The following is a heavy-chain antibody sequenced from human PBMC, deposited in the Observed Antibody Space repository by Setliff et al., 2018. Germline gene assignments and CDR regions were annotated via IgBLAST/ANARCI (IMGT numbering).Heavy chain of an antibody. V-gene: IGHV4-38-2*02. CDR3: ARHLWGRYMAESSDYFDY. CDR2: FFHTGNT. CDR1: GYSISSGYC. D-gene: IGHD3-3*02. J-gene: IGHJ4*02. Sequence: SETLSLTCTVSGYSISSGYCWGWIRQPTGKGLEWLGSFFHTGNTYYNPSLEGRVTISVDTSNNQFSLKLSSVTAADTAVYYCARHLWGRYMAESSDYFDYWGQGSLVTVSS.